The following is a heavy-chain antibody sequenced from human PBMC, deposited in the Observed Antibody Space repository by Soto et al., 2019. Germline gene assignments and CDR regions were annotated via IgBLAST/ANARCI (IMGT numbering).Heavy chain of an antibody. D-gene: IGHD3-9*01. Sequence: PGGALRLSCSVSGVTFSTYAMSWVRQAPGKGLEWVSAITGNGIYTHYADSVKGRFTISRDNSKSTLFLQMNSLRAEDTAVYYCLTPSDFDLWGRGTQVAVSS. CDR2: ITGNGIYT. CDR3: LTPSDFDL. J-gene: IGHJ2*01. CDR1: GVTFSTYA. V-gene: IGHV3-23*01.